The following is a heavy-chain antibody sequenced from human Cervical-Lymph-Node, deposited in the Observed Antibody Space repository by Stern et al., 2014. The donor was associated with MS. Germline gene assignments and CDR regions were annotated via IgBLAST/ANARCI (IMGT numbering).Heavy chain of an antibody. V-gene: IGHV3-13*01. J-gene: IGHJ4*02. CDR2: IGTAGDT. D-gene: IGHD5-18*01. CDR1: GFTFSSYD. Sequence: EVQLVESGGGLVQPGGSLRLSCAASGFTFSSYDMHWVRQATGKGLEWVSAIGTAGDTYYPGSVKGRFTISRENAKNSLYLQMNSLRAGDTAVYYCARAIRRGYSYGAYYFDYWGQGTLVTVSS. CDR3: ARAIRRGYSYGAYYFDY.